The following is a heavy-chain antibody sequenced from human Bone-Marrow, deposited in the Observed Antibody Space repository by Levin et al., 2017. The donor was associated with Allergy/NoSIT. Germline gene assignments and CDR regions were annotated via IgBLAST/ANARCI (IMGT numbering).Heavy chain of an antibody. D-gene: IGHD6-13*01. CDR1: GFTFSSYA. CDR2: ITAHGGDT. CDR3: VKPPDTASWYLADS. V-gene: IGHV3-64D*08. Sequence: PGGSLRLSCSTSGFTFSSYAMHWVRQAPGKGLEYVSAITAHGGDTHYADSVKGRFTISRDDSKNTLYLEMSSLRPEDTGLYYCVKPPDTASWYLADSWGQGTLVTVSS. J-gene: IGHJ4*02.